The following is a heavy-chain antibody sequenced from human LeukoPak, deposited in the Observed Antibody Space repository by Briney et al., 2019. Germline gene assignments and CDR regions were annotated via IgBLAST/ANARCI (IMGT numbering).Heavy chain of an antibody. CDR1: GGTFSSYA. CDR3: ARDHYYGSGTRPRWFDP. CDR2: IIPILDIA. J-gene: IGHJ5*02. D-gene: IGHD3-10*01. Sequence: ASVKVSCKASGGTFSSYAISWVRQAPGQGLEWMGRIIPILDIANYAQKFQGGVTITADKSTSTAYMELSSLRSEDTAVYYCARDHYYGSGTRPRWFDPWGQGTLVTVSS. V-gene: IGHV1-69*04.